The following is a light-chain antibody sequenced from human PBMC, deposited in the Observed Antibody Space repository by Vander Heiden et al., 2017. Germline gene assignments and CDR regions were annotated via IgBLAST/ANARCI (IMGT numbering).Light chain of an antibody. CDR2: AAS. Sequence: DIQMPHSPSSLSASVGDRVTITCRASQGISSYLNWYQQKPGKAPKLLIYAASSLQSGVPSRFSGSGSGTDFTLTISSLQPEDFATYYCQQSYSNPRTFGQGTKVEIK. CDR3: QQSYSNPRT. CDR1: QGISSY. J-gene: IGKJ1*01. V-gene: IGKV1-39*01.